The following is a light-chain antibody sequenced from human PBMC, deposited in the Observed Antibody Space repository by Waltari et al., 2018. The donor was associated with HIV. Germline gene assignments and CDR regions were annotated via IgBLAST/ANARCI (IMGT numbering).Light chain of an antibody. CDR3: QSFDSGLSAWV. CDR2: TNT. CDR1: GSNIGANSG. J-gene: IGLJ3*02. V-gene: IGLV1-40*03. Sequence: QSVLTQPPSVSGAPGQRVTVSCTGHGSNIGANSGLQCNQVLPGPAPTLLIHTNTARPSGVPDRFSGSKSGASASLAITGLQAEDEGDYCCQSFDSGLSAWVFGGGTKLTVL.